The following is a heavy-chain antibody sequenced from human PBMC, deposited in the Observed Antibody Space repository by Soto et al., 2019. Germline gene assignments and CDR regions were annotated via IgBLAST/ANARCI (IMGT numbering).Heavy chain of an antibody. D-gene: IGHD2-21*02. CDR3: ARSIVVVTALDY. J-gene: IGHJ4*02. V-gene: IGHV1-3*01. Sequence: GASWKVACKDSGYTFNSYAMRWGRQAPGQRLEWMGWINAGNGNTKYSQKFQGRVTITRDTSASTAYMELSSLRSEDTAVYYCARSIVVVTALDYWGQGTLVTVSS. CDR2: INAGNGNT. CDR1: GYTFNSYA.